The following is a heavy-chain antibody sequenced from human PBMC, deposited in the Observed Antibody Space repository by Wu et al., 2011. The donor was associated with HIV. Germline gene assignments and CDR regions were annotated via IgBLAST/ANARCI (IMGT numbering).Heavy chain of an antibody. Sequence: VKKPGASVKVSCKASGYTFTGYYMHWVRQAPGQGLEWMGWINPNSGGTNYAQKFQGRVTMTRDTSISTAYMELSSLRSEDTAVYYCARVTREATMHDPNFEYWGQGTLVAVSS. J-gene: IGHJ4*02. D-gene: IGHD5-12*01. CDR2: INPNSGGT. CDR3: ARVTREATMHDPNFEY. V-gene: IGHV1-2*02. CDR1: GYTFTGYY.